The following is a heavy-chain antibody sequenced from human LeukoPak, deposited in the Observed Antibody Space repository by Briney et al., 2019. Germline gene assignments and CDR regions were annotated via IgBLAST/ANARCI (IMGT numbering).Heavy chain of an antibody. Sequence: PSQTLSLTCTVSSGSISSGDYYWSWLRQPPGKGLEWIGYIYYSGSTYYNPSLKSRVTISVDTSKNQFSLKLSSVTAAGTAVYYCARVIGGDYSLFDYWGQGTLVTVSS. J-gene: IGHJ4*02. CDR1: SGSISSGDYY. CDR2: IYYSGST. CDR3: ARVIGGDYSLFDY. V-gene: IGHV4-30-4*01. D-gene: IGHD4-11*01.